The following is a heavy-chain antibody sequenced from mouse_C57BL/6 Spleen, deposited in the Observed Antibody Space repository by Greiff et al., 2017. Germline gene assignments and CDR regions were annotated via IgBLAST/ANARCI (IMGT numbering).Heavy chain of an antibody. J-gene: IGHJ1*03. Sequence: QVQLQQSGAELAKPGASVKLSCKASGYTFTSYWMHWVKQRPGQGLEWIGYINPSSGYTKYNQKFKDKATLTADKSSSTAYMQLGSLTYEDSAVYYCARGYDDYDWYVDVWGTGTTVTVSS. D-gene: IGHD2-4*01. CDR2: INPSSGYT. CDR3: ARGYDDYDWYVDV. V-gene: IGHV1-7*01. CDR1: GYTFTSYW.